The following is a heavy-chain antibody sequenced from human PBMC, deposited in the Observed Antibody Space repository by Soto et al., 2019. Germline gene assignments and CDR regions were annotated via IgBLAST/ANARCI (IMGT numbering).Heavy chain of an antibody. V-gene: IGHV3-30*18. D-gene: IGHD6-19*01. CDR1: GFTFSSYG. J-gene: IGHJ4*02. CDR2: ISYDGSNK. Sequence: QVQLVESGGGVVQPGRSLRLSCAASGFTFSSYGMHWVRQAPGKGLEWVAVISYDGSNKYYADSVKGRFTISRDNSKNTLYLQMNSLRAEDTAVYYCANGRMRIAVAGIVWGEFDYWGQGTLVTVSS. CDR3: ANGRMRIAVAGIVWGEFDY.